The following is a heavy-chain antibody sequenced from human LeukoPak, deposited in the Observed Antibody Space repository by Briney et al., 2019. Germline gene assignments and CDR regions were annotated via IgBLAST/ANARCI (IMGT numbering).Heavy chain of an antibody. CDR3: AKDLNWGLDY. Sequence: GGSLRLSCAASGFTFSTYGMSWVRQAPGKGLEWVSAISGNGGKTYYADSVKGRFIISRDNSKNTLYLQMNSLRADDTAVYYCAKDLNWGLDYWGQGTLVTVSS. CDR2: ISGNGGKT. V-gene: IGHV3-23*01. J-gene: IGHJ4*02. CDR1: GFTFSTYG. D-gene: IGHD7-27*01.